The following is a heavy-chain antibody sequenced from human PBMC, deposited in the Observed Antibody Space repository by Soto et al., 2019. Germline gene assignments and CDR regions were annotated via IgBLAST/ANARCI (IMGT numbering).Heavy chain of an antibody. V-gene: IGHV1-69*01. CDR2: IIPIFGTA. CDR3: ASSAPLRYFDLGYFDL. D-gene: IGHD3-9*01. CDR1: GGTFSSYA. Sequence: QVQLVQSGAEVKKPGSSVKVSCKASGGTFSSYAISWVRQAPGQGLEWMGGIIPIFGTANYAQKFQGRVTITADESTSTAYMELSSLRSEDTAVYYCASSAPLRYFDLGYFDLWGRGTLVTVSS. J-gene: IGHJ2*01.